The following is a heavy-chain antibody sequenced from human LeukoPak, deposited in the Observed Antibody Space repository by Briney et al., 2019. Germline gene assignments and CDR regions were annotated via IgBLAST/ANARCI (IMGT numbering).Heavy chain of an antibody. CDR3: ARDHEGIVVPAAGDY. CDR1: GGTFSSYA. Sequence: SVKVSXKASGGTFSSYAISWLRQAPGQGLEWIGGIIPIFGTANYAQKFQGRVTITADESTSTAYMELSSLRSEDTAVYYCARDHEGIVVPAAGDYWGQGTLVTVSS. J-gene: IGHJ4*02. CDR2: IIPIFGTA. D-gene: IGHD2-2*01. V-gene: IGHV1-69*13.